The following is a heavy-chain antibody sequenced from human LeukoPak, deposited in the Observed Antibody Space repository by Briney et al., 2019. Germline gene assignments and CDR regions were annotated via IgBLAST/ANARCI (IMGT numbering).Heavy chain of an antibody. D-gene: IGHD6-13*01. Sequence: PGGSLRLSCAASGFTFSSYAMSWVRQAPGKGLEWVSAISGSGGSTYYADSVKGRFTISRDNSKNTLYLQMNSLRAEDTAVYYCAKFRASYSSSWTEYFQHWGQGTLVTVSS. J-gene: IGHJ1*01. V-gene: IGHV3-23*01. CDR3: AKFRASYSSSWTEYFQH. CDR2: ISGSGGST. CDR1: GFTFSSYA.